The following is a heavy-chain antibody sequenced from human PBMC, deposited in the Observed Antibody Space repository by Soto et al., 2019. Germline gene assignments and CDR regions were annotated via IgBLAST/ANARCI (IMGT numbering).Heavy chain of an antibody. CDR1: GYTFTSYA. V-gene: IGHV1-3*01. Sequence: GASVKVSCKASGYTFTSYAMHWVRQAPGQRLEWMGWINAGNGNTKYSQKFQGRVTITRDTSASTAYMELSSLRSEDTAVYYCARDRGTYYYDSSGPGVYWGQGTLVTVSS. CDR2: INAGNGNT. D-gene: IGHD3-22*01. J-gene: IGHJ4*02. CDR3: ARDRGTYYYDSSGPGVY.